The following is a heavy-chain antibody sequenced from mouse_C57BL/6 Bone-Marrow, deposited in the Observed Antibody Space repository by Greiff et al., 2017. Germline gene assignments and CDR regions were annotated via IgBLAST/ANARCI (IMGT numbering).Heavy chain of an antibody. J-gene: IGHJ2*01. V-gene: IGHV5-17*01. CDR2: ISSGSSTI. Sequence: EVMLVESGGGLVKPGGSLKLSCAASGFTFSDYGMHWVRQAPEKGLEWVAYISSGSSTIYYADTVKGRFTISSDNAKNTLFLQMTSLRSEDTAMYYCARSPGTVYFDYWGQGTTLTVSS. D-gene: IGHD4-1*01. CDR1: GFTFSDYG. CDR3: ARSPGTVYFDY.